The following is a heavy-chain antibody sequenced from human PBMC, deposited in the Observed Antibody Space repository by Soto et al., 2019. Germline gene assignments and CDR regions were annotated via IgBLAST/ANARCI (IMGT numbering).Heavy chain of an antibody. CDR1: GFTFSSYA. CDR3: AKHFVNGEVDY. D-gene: IGHD3-10*01. Sequence: GGSLRLSCAASGFTFSSYAMSWVRQVPGKGLEWVSGISGSGGSTYYADSVKGRFTISRDNSKNTLYLQMNSLRAEDTAVYYCAKHFVNGEVDYWGQGTPVTVSS. J-gene: IGHJ4*02. CDR2: ISGSGGST. V-gene: IGHV3-23*01.